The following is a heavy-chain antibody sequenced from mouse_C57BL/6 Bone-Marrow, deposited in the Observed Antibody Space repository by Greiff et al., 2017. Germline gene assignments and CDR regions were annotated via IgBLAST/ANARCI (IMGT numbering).Heavy chain of an antibody. CDR1: GYTFTSYW. V-gene: IGHV1-7*01. Sequence: QVQLQQSGAELAKPGASVKLSCKASGYTFTSYWLHWVKQRPGQGLEWIGYINPSSGYTKYNQKFKDKATLTADKSSSTAYMQLISLTYEDSAVYYCARSFYGPAWFAYWGQGTLVTVSA. J-gene: IGHJ3*01. CDR3: ARSFYGPAWFAY. CDR2: INPSSGYT. D-gene: IGHD1-2*01.